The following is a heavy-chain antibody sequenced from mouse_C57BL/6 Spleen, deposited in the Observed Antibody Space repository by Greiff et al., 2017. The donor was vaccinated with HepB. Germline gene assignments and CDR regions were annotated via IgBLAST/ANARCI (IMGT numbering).Heavy chain of an antibody. Sequence: QVQLKQPGAELVKPGASVKLSCKASGYTFTSYWMHWVKQRPGQGLEWIGMIHPNSGSTNYNEKFKSKATLTVDKSSSTAYMQLSSLTSEDSAVYYCARFNYGSSYEEDYWGQGTTLTVSS. CDR1: GYTFTSYW. CDR2: IHPNSGST. V-gene: IGHV1-64*01. J-gene: IGHJ2*01. D-gene: IGHD1-1*01. CDR3: ARFNYGSSYEEDY.